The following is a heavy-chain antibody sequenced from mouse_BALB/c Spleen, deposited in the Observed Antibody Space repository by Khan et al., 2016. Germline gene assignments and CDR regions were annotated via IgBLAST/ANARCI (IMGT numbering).Heavy chain of an antibody. V-gene: IGHV9-3-1*01. D-gene: IGHD2-12*01. CDR2: INTYTGEP. Sequence: QIQLVQSGPELKKPGETVKISCKASGYTFTNYGMNWVKQAPGKGLKWMGWINTYTGEPTYADDFKGRFAFSLETSASTAYLQINNLKNEDPATYFCAAYDSEAMDYWGQGTSVTVSS. J-gene: IGHJ4*01. CDR1: GYTFTNYG. CDR3: AAYDSEAMDY.